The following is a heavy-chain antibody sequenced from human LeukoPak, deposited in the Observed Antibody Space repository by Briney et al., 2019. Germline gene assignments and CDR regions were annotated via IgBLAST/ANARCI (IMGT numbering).Heavy chain of an antibody. D-gene: IGHD6-19*01. CDR3: AASRYSSGWYEDY. Sequence: TGGSLRLSCAASGFTFDDYAMHWVRQAPGKGLEWVSGITGNSGRIGYADSVKGRFTISRDNAKNSLYLQMDSLKPEDTALYYCAASRYSSGWYEDYWGQGTLVTVFS. CDR2: ITGNSGRI. V-gene: IGHV3-9*01. J-gene: IGHJ4*02. CDR1: GFTFDDYA.